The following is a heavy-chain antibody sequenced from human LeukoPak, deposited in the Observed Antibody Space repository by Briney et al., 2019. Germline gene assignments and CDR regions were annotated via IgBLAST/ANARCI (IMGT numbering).Heavy chain of an antibody. J-gene: IGHJ3*02. Sequence: SETLSLTCAVYGGSFSGYYWAWIRQPPGKGLEWVGEMHHSGATNYNPSLKSRVTISGDSSRNRVSLHLTSVIAADTAIYYCARGALGIYTFDIWGQGTFVTVSA. CDR2: MHHSGAT. CDR3: ARGALGIYTFDI. V-gene: IGHV4-34*01. CDR1: GGSFSGYY. D-gene: IGHD1-1*01.